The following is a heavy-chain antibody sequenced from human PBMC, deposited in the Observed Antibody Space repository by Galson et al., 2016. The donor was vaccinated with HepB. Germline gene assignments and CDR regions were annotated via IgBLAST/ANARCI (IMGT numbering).Heavy chain of an antibody. J-gene: IGHJ4*02. V-gene: IGHV3-23*01. D-gene: IGHD3-22*01. CDR1: GFTFSNSE. CDR3: YYEGF. CDR2: ISGSGYSK. Sequence: SLRLSCAASGFTFSNSEMNWVRQAPGRGLEWVSGISGSGYSKCYRDSVRGRFTISRDNSRNTLYLQMNSLRAEDTAVYHCYYEGFWGQGTLVTVSS.